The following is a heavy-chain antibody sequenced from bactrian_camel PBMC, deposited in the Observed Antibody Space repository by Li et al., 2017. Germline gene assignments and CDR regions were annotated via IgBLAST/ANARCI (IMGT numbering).Heavy chain of an antibody. CDR1: GFRFDEAD. J-gene: IGHJ4*01. CDR2: ILSSDGPA. Sequence: HVQLVESGGGSVQAGGSLRLSCTAFGFRFDEADVAWYRRNPGSECELVSILSSDGPATYASSVQGRFTASHGNGKNTAYLQMNNLKPEDTATYYCPVRPGYKCYYPNPMQFKSWGQGTQVTVS. CDR3: PVRPGYKCYYPNPMQFKS. V-gene: IGHV3S63*01. D-gene: IGHD2*01.